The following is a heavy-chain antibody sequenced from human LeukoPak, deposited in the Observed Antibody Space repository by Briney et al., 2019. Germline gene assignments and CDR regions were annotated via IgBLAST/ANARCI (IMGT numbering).Heavy chain of an antibody. V-gene: IGHV4-59*12. D-gene: IGHD3-10*01. CDR1: GGSISSYY. CDR3: ASHYYGSGFD. Sequence: SETLSLTCTVSGGSISSYYWSWIRQPPGKGLEWIGYIYYSGSTNYNPSLKSRVTISVDKSKNQFPLKLSSVTAADTAVYYCASHYYGSGFDWGQGTLVTVSS. J-gene: IGHJ4*02. CDR2: IYYSGST.